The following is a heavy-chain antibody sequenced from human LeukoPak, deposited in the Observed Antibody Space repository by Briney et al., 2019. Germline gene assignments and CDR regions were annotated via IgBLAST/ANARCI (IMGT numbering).Heavy chain of an antibody. CDR1: GGTFSSYA. CDR3: ARARTIFGVVIDYYGMDV. J-gene: IGHJ6*02. CDR2: IIPIFGTA. D-gene: IGHD3-3*01. Sequence: GASVKVSCKASGGTFSSYAISWVRQAPGQGLEWMGGIIPIFGTANYAQKFQGRVTITADESTSTAYMELSSLRSEDTAVYYCARARTIFGVVIDYYGMDVWGQGTTVTVSS. V-gene: IGHV1-69*01.